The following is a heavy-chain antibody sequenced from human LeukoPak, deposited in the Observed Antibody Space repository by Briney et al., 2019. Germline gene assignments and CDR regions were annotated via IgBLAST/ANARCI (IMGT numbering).Heavy chain of an antibody. CDR2: IYTSGST. Sequence: SETLSLTCTVSRGSISSGSYYWSWIGQPAGKGLEWIGRIYTSGSTNYNPSLKSRVTISVDTSKNQFSLKLSSVTAADTAVYYCARVPLTDGSGSYYNRDIYYYYGMDVWGQGTTVTVSS. CDR3: ARVPLTDGSGSYYNRDIYYYYGMDV. D-gene: IGHD3-10*01. CDR1: RGSISSGSYY. J-gene: IGHJ6*02. V-gene: IGHV4-61*02.